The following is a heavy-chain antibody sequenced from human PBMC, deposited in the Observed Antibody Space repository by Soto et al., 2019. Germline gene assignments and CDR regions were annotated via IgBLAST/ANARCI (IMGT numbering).Heavy chain of an antibody. D-gene: IGHD1-1*01. J-gene: IGHJ4*02. CDR2: ISYSGST. CDR1: GGSISSFY. Sequence: PSETLSLTCNVSGGSISSFYWNWIRQSPGKGLEWIGYISYSGSTNYNPSLKSRVTILGDTSKNQFSLKLSSVTAADTAVCYCARADDKMSTIGYWGQGTLVTVSS. V-gene: IGHV4-59*01. CDR3: ARADDKMSTIGY.